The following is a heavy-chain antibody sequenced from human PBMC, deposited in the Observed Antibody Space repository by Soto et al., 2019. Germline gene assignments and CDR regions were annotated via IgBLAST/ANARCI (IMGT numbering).Heavy chain of an antibody. CDR3: ARDDDFGSGSAHFDY. D-gene: IGHD3-10*01. Sequence: QVQLVQSGAEVKKPGASVKVSCKASGYTFTSYGISLVRQATGQGLEWMGWISAYNGNTNYAQKLQGRVTMPTDTSTSTASMERRSLRSDDTAVYYCARDDDFGSGSAHFDYWGQGTLVTVSS. J-gene: IGHJ4*02. CDR2: ISAYNGNT. V-gene: IGHV1-18*01. CDR1: GYTFTSYG.